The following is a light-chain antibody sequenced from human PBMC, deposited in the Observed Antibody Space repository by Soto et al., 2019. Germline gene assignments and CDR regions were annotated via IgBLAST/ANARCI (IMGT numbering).Light chain of an antibody. CDR1: SSNIGRNY. Sequence: QSVLTQPPSASGTPGQRVTISCSGSSSNIGRNYVYWYQQLPGTAPKLLIYRNNQRPSGVSDRFSGSKSGTSASLAISGLRSEDEADYYCTAWDGSLSVWVFGGGTKLTVL. CDR2: RNN. J-gene: IGLJ3*02. V-gene: IGLV1-47*01. CDR3: TAWDGSLSVWV.